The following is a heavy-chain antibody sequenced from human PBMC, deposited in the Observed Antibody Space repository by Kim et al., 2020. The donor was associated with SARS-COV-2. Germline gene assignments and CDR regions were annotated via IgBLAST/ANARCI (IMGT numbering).Heavy chain of an antibody. V-gene: IGHV3-7*03. J-gene: IGHJ4*02. Sequence: GGSLRLSCAASGFNFNNYWMSWVRQAPGKGLEWVANIKEDGSESFYVDSVKGRFIVSRDNTKNSLFLQMNSLRAEDTAVYYCATLQTNPVPYLDSWGQGSLVTVSS. CDR1: GFNFNNYW. CDR2: IKEDGSES. CDR3: ATLQTNPVPYLDS.